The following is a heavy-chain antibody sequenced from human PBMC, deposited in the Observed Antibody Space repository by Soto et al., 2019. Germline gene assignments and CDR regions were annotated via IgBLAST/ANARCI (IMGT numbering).Heavy chain of an antibody. D-gene: IGHD2-15*01. CDR1: GYTFTSYD. Sequence: ASVKVSCKASGYTFTSYDINWVRQATGQGLEWMGWMNPNSGNTGYAQQFQGRVTMTRNTSISTAYMELSSLRSEDTAVYYCARAIGPYCSGGSCYVDIWGQGTMVTVSS. CDR2: MNPNSGNT. V-gene: IGHV1-8*01. CDR3: ARAIGPYCSGGSCYVDI. J-gene: IGHJ3*02.